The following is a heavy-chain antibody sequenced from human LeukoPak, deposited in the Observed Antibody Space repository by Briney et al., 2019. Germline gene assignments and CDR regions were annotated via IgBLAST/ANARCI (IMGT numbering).Heavy chain of an antibody. V-gene: IGHV3-48*01. CDR1: GFIFTSYS. D-gene: IGHD4-17*01. Sequence: GGSLRLSCAASGFIFTSYSINWVRQAPGKGLEWVSYISSSSSTIYYADSVKGRFTISRDNAKNSLYLQMNSLRAEDTAVYYCARQRAGFTVTTSDYWGQGTLVTVSS. J-gene: IGHJ4*02. CDR2: ISSSSSTI. CDR3: ARQRAGFTVTTSDY.